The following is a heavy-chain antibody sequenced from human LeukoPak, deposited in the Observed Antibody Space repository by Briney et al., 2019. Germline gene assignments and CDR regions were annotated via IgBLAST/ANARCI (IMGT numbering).Heavy chain of an antibody. CDR1: GFTVSSNY. CDR2: IYSGGST. J-gene: IGHJ4*02. CDR3: ARNDILTGFDY. D-gene: IGHD3-9*01. Sequence: GGSLRLSCAASGFTVSSNYMSWVRQAPGKGLEWVSVIYSGGSTYYADSVKGRFTISRDNSKNTLYLQMNGLRAEDTAVYYCARNDILTGFDYWGQGTLVTVSS. V-gene: IGHV3-53*01.